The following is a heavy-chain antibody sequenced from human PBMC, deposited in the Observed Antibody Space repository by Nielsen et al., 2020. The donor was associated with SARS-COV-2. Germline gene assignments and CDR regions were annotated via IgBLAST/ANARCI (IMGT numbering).Heavy chain of an antibody. J-gene: IGHJ4*02. CDR3: AKGYKTGRGGWDLDY. CDR2: IKQSASET. CDR1: GFSFSTHW. Sequence: GGSLRLSCAASGFSFSTHWMSWVRQAPGKGLEWLATIKQSASETYYADSVKGRFTISRDNSKNTLYLQMNSLRAEDTAVYYCAKGYKTGRGGWDLDYWGQGTLVTVSS. D-gene: IGHD6-19*01. V-gene: IGHV3-7*01.